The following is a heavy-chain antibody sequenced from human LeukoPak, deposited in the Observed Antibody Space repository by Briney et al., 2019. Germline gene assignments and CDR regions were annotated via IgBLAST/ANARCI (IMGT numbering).Heavy chain of an antibody. CDR3: AGDERWLQYY. Sequence: GGSLRLSCAASGFTVSSNYMSWVRQAPGKGLEWVSVIYSGGSTYYADSVKGRFTISRDNAKNSLYLQMNSLRAEDTAIYYCAGDERWLQYYWGQGSLVTVSS. CDR1: GFTVSSNY. J-gene: IGHJ4*02. V-gene: IGHV3-66*01. D-gene: IGHD5-24*01. CDR2: IYSGGST.